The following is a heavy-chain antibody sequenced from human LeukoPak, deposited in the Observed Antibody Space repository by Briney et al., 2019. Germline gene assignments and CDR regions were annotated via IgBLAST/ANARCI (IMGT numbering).Heavy chain of an antibody. D-gene: IGHD5-18*01. CDR3: AKGDEYNNGALGGMDV. CDR1: GLTFSNYA. Sequence: GGSLRLSCAASGLTFSNYAMTWVRQAPGKGLEWVSTISGSDGSTFYADSVKGRFTISRDNSKNTLYLQMNSLRAEDTAVYYCAKGDEYNNGALGGMDVWGQGTTVTVSS. V-gene: IGHV3-23*01. J-gene: IGHJ6*02. CDR2: ISGSDGST.